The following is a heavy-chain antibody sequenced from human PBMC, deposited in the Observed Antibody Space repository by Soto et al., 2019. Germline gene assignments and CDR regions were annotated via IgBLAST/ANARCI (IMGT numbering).Heavy chain of an antibody. CDR2: IYYSGST. CDR1: GGSISSYY. D-gene: IGHD3-22*01. CDR3: ARYYFDRNYFDY. Sequence: SETLSLTCTVSGGSISSYYWSWIRQPPGKGLEWVGYIYYSGSTSYNPSLKSRVTISVDTSKKQFSLKVSSVTAADTAVYYCARYYFDRNYFDYWGQGALVTVSS. V-gene: IGHV4-59*01. J-gene: IGHJ4*02.